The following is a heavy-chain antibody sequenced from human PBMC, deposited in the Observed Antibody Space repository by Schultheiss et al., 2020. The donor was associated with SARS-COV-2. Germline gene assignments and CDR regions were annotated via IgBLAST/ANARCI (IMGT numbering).Heavy chain of an antibody. J-gene: IGHJ6*03. CDR1: GYTLSTYG. CDR3: ARRQIVVVPAAMLDYYYYMDV. D-gene: IGHD2-2*01. V-gene: IGHV1-18*04. CDR2: ISAYNGNR. Sequence: ASVKVSCKASGYTLSTYGITWVRQAPGQGLEWMGWISAYNGNRNYAQKLQGRVTMTTDTSTSTAYMELRSLRSDDTAVYYCARRQIVVVPAAMLDYYYYMDVWGKGTTVTVSS.